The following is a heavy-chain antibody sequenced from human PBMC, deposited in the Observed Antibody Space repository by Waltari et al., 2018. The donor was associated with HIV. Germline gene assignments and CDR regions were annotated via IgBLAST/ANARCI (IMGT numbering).Heavy chain of an antibody. V-gene: IGHV1-69*14. Sequence: QVQLVQPGAEVKKPGSSVKVSCKPSGGPFSSYPISWVRQAPGQGLEWMGGIIPIFGTANYAQKFQGRVTITADKSTSTAYMELSSLRSEDTAVYYCARDRNYWRGHFDYWGQGTLVTVSS. D-gene: IGHD1-1*01. CDR3: ARDRNYWRGHFDY. CDR1: GGPFSSYP. J-gene: IGHJ4*02. CDR2: IIPIFGTA.